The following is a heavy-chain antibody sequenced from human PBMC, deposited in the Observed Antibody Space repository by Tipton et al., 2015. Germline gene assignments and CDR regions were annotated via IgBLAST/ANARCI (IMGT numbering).Heavy chain of an antibody. CDR3: ARHGPAHQWLVPQGFDY. V-gene: IGHV6-1*01. D-gene: IGHD6-19*01. J-gene: IGHJ4*02. CDR2: TYYRSRWHS. CDR1: GANVSDNGAA. Sequence: VKPSETLSLTCAISGANVSDNGAAWNWIRQSPSRGLEWLGRTYYRSRWHSDYAQSVKSRLTIDADTSKNQFFLKLGSVTAADTAVYYCARHGPAHQWLVPQGFDYWGQGTLVTVSS.